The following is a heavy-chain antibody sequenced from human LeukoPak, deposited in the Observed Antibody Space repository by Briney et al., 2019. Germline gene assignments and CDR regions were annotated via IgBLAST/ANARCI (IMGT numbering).Heavy chain of an antibody. Sequence: GGSLRLSCAASGFTVSSYYMSWVRQAPGKGLEWVSIISGSTTNTYYADSVKGRFTISRDNSKNTLYLQMNSLRADDTAVYYCTKGGTFFYWGQGTLVTVSS. CDR2: ISGSTTNT. CDR1: GFTVSSYY. J-gene: IGHJ4*02. V-gene: IGHV3-23*01. D-gene: IGHD1-26*01. CDR3: TKGGTFFY.